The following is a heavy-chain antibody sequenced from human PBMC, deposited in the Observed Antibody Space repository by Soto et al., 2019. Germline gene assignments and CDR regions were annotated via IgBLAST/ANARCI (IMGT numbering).Heavy chain of an antibody. V-gene: IGHV4-59*01. D-gene: IGHD3-16*01. Sequence: QVQLQESGPGLVRPSETLSLTCTVSGDAMSSNYWSWIRQPPGKGLEWIRYVYYAGATSYNPSLKSRATISVDTSKNQFSLKLSSVTAADTAVYYCARAMGDWGTYYYYYGMDVWGQGTTVTVSS. CDR3: ARAMGDWGTYYYYYGMDV. J-gene: IGHJ6*02. CDR1: GDAMSSNY. CDR2: VYYAGAT.